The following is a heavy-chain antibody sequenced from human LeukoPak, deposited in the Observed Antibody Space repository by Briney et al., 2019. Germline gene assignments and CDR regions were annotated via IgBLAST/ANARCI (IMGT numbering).Heavy chain of an antibody. CDR3: AKDMYYDILTGYQRAYYFDY. D-gene: IGHD3-9*01. J-gene: IGHJ4*02. CDR1: GFTFSSYA. CDR2: ISGSGGST. V-gene: IGHV3-23*01. Sequence: GGSLRLSCAASGFTFSSYAMSWVRQAPGKGLEWVSAISGSGGSTYYADSVKGRFTISRDNSKNTLYLQMNSLRAEDTAVYYCAKDMYYDILTGYQRAYYFDYWGQGTLVTVS.